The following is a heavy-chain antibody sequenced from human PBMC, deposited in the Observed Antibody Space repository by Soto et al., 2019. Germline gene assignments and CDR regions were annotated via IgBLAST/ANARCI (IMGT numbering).Heavy chain of an antibody. Sequence: EVQLVESGGGLVKPGGSLRLSCAASGFTFSSYSMNWVRQAPGKGLEWVSSISSSSSYIYYAESVKGRFTISRDNAKNSMYLQMNSLRAEDTAVYYCAGNYDFWSGYHYYYGMDVWGQGTTVTVSS. D-gene: IGHD3-3*01. V-gene: IGHV3-21*01. CDR2: ISSSSSYI. J-gene: IGHJ6*02. CDR3: AGNYDFWSGYHYYYGMDV. CDR1: GFTFSSYS.